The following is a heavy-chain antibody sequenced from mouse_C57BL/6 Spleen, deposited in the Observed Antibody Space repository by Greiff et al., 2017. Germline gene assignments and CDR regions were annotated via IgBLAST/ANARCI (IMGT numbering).Heavy chain of an antibody. Sequence: EVKLVESGGGLVQPGGSLKLSCAVSGFTFSDYYMYWVRQTPEKRLEWVAYISNGGGRHYYPDTVKGRFTISRDNAKHTLYLQMSRLKSEDTAMYYCARHYWPMDYWGQGTSVTVSS. V-gene: IGHV5-12*01. CDR2: ISNGGGRH. J-gene: IGHJ4*01. D-gene: IGHD1-1*01. CDR1: GFTFSDYY. CDR3: ARHYWPMDY.